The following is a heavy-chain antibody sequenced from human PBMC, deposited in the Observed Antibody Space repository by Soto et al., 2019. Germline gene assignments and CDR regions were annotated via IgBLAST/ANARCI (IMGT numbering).Heavy chain of an antibody. CDR1: GGSISSGGYY. CDR2: IYYSGST. V-gene: IGHV4-31*03. CDR3: AREYSSAWFDP. Sequence: QVQLQESGPGLVKPSQTLSLTCTVSGGSISSGGYYWSWIRQHPGKGLEWIGYIYYSGSTYYTPSLKSRVIIAVDTSKNQFSLKLSSVTAADTAVYYGAREYSSAWFDPWGQGTLVTVSS. J-gene: IGHJ5*02. D-gene: IGHD6-25*01.